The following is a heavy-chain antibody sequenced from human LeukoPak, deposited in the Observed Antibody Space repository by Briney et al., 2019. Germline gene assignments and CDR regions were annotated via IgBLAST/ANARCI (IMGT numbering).Heavy chain of an antibody. CDR2: IYTSGST. J-gene: IGHJ6*03. Sequence: ASQTLSLTCTVSGGSISSGSYYWSWIRQPAGKGLEWIGRIYTSGSTNYNPSLKSRVTISVDTFKNQFSLKLSSVTAADTAVYYCARAHYGSGSYSRYYYYYYMDVWGKGTTVTISS. CDR1: GGSISSGSYY. V-gene: IGHV4-61*02. CDR3: ARAHYGSGSYSRYYYYYYMDV. D-gene: IGHD3-10*01.